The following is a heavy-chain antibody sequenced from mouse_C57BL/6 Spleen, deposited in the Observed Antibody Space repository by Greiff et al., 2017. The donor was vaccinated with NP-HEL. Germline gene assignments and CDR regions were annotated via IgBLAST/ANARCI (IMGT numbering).Heavy chain of an antibody. CDR2: IWRGGST. Sequence: VKLMESGPGLVQPSQSLSITCTVSGFSLTSYGVHWVRQSPGKGLEWLGVIWRGGSTDYNAAFMSRLSITKDNSKSQVFFKMNSLQADDTAIYYCAKKGGSSLLFDVWGTGTTVTVSS. V-gene: IGHV2-5*01. CDR3: AKKGGSSLLFDV. J-gene: IGHJ1*03. CDR1: GFSLTSYG. D-gene: IGHD1-1*01.